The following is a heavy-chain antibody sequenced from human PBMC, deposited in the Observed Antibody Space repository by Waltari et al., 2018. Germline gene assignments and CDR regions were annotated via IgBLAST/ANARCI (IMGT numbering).Heavy chain of an antibody. V-gene: IGHV1-8*01. CDR3: ARDAIVVVPAATNYYYYGMDV. CDR1: GYTFTSYD. D-gene: IGHD2-2*01. CDR2: MNPNSGNT. J-gene: IGHJ6*02. Sequence: QVQLVQSGAEVKKPGASVKVSCKASGYTFTSYDINWVRQATGQGLEWMGWMNPNSGNTGYAQKCQGRVTMTRNTSISTAYMELSSLRSEDTAVYYCARDAIVVVPAATNYYYYGMDVWGQGTTVTVSS.